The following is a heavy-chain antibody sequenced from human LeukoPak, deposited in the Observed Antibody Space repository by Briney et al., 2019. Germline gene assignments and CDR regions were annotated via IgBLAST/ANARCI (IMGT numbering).Heavy chain of an antibody. CDR2: ISYSGST. CDR3: ARFTKYSYYSSGYCNWFDP. Sequence: SETLSLTCTVSGGSISSNIYYWGWIRQPPGKGLEWIGSISYSGSTYYNPSLRSRVTISVDTSKNQFSLKLSSVTAADTAVYYCARFTKYSYYSSGYCNWFDPWGQGTLVTVSS. D-gene: IGHD3-22*01. V-gene: IGHV4-39*01. J-gene: IGHJ5*02. CDR1: GGSISSNIYY.